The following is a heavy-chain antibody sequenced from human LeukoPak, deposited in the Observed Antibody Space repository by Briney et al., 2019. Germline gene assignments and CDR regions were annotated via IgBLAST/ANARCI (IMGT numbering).Heavy chain of an antibody. CDR3: AKADDYCSSTSCYFGFWSYYFDY. Sequence: PGRSLRLSCAASGFTFDDYAMHWVRQAPGKCLEWVSGISWNSGSIGYADSVKGRFTISRDNAKNSLYLQMNSLRAEDTALYYCAKADDYCSSTSCYFGFWSYYFDYWGQGTLVTVSS. CDR1: GFTFDDYA. CDR2: ISWNSGSI. D-gene: IGHD2-2*01. J-gene: IGHJ4*02. V-gene: IGHV3-9*01.